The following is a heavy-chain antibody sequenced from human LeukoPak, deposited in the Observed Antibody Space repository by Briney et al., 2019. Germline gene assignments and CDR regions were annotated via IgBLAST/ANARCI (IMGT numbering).Heavy chain of an antibody. CDR2: IIPIFGTA. V-gene: IGHV1-69*13. CDR1: GGTFSSYA. CDR3: AREYDFWSGYHPYYYYMDV. Sequence: SVKVSCKASGGTFSSYAISWVRQAPGQGLEWMGGIIPIFGTANYAQKFQGRVTITADESTSTAYMELSSLRSEDTAVYFCAREYDFWSGYHPYYYYMDVWGKGTTVTVSS. D-gene: IGHD3-3*01. J-gene: IGHJ6*03.